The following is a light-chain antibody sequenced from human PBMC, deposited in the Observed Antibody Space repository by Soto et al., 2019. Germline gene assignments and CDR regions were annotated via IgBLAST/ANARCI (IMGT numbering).Light chain of an antibody. CDR1: KLGDKY. CDR2: QDS. V-gene: IGLV3-1*01. CDR3: QAWDSSTV. J-gene: IGLJ1*01. Sequence: SYELTQPPSVSVSPGQTASITCSGDKLGDKYACWYQQKPGQSPVLVIYQDSKRPSGIPERFSGSNSGNTATLTISGTQAMDEADYYCQAWDSSTVFGTGTKLTAL.